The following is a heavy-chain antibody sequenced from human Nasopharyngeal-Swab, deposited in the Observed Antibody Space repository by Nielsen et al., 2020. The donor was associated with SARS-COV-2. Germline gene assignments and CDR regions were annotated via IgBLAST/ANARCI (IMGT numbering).Heavy chain of an antibody. V-gene: IGHV4-31*02. CDR2: IYYSGST. J-gene: IGHJ6*03. CDR3: ARGGGWFGELLGGYYYYYYMDV. D-gene: IGHD3-10*01. Sequence: WIRQPPGKGLEWIGYIYYSGSTYYNPSLKSRVTISVDTSKNQFSLKLSSVTAADTAVYYCARGGGWFGELLGGYYYYYYMDVWSKGTTVTVSS.